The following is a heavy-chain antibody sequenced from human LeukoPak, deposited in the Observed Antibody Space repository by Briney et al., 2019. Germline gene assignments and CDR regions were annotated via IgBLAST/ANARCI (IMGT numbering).Heavy chain of an antibody. CDR2: IRYDGSNK. Sequence: GGSLRLSCAASGFTFSSYGMHWVRQAPGKGLEWVAFIRYDGSNKYYADSVKGRFTISRDNSKNTLYLQMNSLRAEDTAVYYCAKLPHRYCSSTSCLNWFDPWGQGTLVTVSS. J-gene: IGHJ5*02. CDR3: AKLPHRYCSSTSCLNWFDP. CDR1: GFTFSSYG. D-gene: IGHD2-2*01. V-gene: IGHV3-30*02.